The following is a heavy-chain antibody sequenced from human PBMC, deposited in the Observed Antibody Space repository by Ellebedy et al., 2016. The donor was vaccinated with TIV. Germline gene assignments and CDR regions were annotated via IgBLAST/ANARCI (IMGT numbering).Heavy chain of an antibody. D-gene: IGHD3-3*01. CDR2: ISSSSRTM. V-gene: IGHV3-11*01. CDR1: GFTFVDYY. J-gene: IGHJ6*02. CDR3: ARNQITIVGVVPYGMDV. Sequence: GGSLRLXXAASGFTFVDYYMTWIRQAPGKGLEWVSYISSSSRTMFYADSVKGRFTISRDNAKNSLYLQMNSLRAEDTAVYYCARNQITIVGVVPYGMDVWGQGTTVTVSS.